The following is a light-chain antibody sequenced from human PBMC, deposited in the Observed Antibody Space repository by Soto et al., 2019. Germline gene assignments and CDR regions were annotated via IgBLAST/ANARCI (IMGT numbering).Light chain of an antibody. J-gene: IGLJ1*01. CDR1: SSDIGHYDY. CDR3: CSLTTSHTYV. CDR2: HVT. V-gene: IGLV2-14*03. Sequence: QPALTQPASVSGSPGQSITISCTGTSSDIGHYDYVSWYQQHPGKAPKLMIYHVTYRPSGASNRYSGSKSGNSASLTISGLQADDEADYYCCSLTTSHTYVFGSGTKVTVL.